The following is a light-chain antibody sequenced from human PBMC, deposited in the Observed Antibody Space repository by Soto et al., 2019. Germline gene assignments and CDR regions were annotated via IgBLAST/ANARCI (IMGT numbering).Light chain of an antibody. CDR3: CSYAGSYAYV. CDR2: DVT. V-gene: IGLV2-11*01. CDR1: SSDVGGYNY. Sequence: QSALTQPRSVSGSPGQSVTISCTGTSSDVGGYNYVSWYQHHPGKAPKLMIYDVTKRPSGVRDRFSASKSGNTASLTISGLQAEDEADYYCCSYAGSYAYVFGTGPKVNVL. J-gene: IGLJ1*01.